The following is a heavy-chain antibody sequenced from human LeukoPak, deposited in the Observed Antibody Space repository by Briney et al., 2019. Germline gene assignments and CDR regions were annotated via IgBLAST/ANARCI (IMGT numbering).Heavy chain of an antibody. CDR2: ISSSGSTI. CDR3: VRRDIYTTSSWGAFDI. D-gene: IGHD6-6*01. V-gene: IGHV3-48*03. Sequence: PGGSLRLSCAASGFTFSSYEMNWVRQAPGKGLEWVSYISSSGSTIYYADSVRGRFTISRDNSNNMVYLQMDSLRTDDTALYYCVRRDIYTTSSWGAFDIWGQGTLVTVSS. CDR1: GFTFSSYE. J-gene: IGHJ3*02.